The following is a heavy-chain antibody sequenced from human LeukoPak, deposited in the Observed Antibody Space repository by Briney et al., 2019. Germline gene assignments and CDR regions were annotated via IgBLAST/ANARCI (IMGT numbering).Heavy chain of an antibody. CDR1: GYTFTSYH. CDR3: ARDRGGSYQHDAFDI. J-gene: IGHJ3*02. Sequence: ASVKVSCKASGYTFTSYHMHWVRQAPGQGLEWMGIINPSGGTTNYAQKFRGRVTMTRDMSTSTVYMELSSLRSEDTAVYYCARDRGGSYQHDAFDIWGQGTMVTVSS. V-gene: IGHV1-46*01. CDR2: INPSGGTT. D-gene: IGHD1-26*01.